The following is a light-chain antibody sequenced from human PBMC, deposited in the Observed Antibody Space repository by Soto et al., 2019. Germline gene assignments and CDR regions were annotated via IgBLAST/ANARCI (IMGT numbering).Light chain of an antibody. J-gene: IGLJ2*01. V-gene: IGLV2-8*01. Sequence: QSVLTQPPSASGSPGQSVTISCTGTSSDVGSYRFVSWYQQHPGKAPKLLIYEVSKRPSGVPDRFSASTSGNTASLTVSGLQADDEADYYCSSYAGNNTVIFGGGTQLTVL. CDR3: SSYAGNNTVI. CDR1: SSDVGSYRF. CDR2: EVS.